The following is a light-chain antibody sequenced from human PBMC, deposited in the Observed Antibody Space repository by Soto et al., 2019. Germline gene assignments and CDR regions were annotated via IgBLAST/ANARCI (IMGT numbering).Light chain of an antibody. CDR3: QQYNSYSGT. Sequence: DIQMTQSPSTLSASVGDRVTITCRASHSISSWLAWYQQKPGKAPKLLIYKASSLESGVPSRFSGSGSGTEFTLTISSLQPDDFATYYCQQYNSYSGTFGEGTEVEIK. J-gene: IGKJ1*01. CDR1: HSISSW. CDR2: KAS. V-gene: IGKV1-5*03.